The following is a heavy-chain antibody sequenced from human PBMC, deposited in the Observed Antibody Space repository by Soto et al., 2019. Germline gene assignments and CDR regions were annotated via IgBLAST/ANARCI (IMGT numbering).Heavy chain of an antibody. V-gene: IGHV3-21*06. CDR2: ISISSSDR. J-gene: IGHJ4*01. Sequence: LRLSCAASGFTPRTYTMNWVRQAPGKGLEWVSSISISSSDRYYADSVRGRFTISRDNAKNALYLQMNSLRADDTAVYFCVRGMNPLFGGQGTLVTVSS. CDR1: GFTPRTYT. CDR3: VRGMNPLF.